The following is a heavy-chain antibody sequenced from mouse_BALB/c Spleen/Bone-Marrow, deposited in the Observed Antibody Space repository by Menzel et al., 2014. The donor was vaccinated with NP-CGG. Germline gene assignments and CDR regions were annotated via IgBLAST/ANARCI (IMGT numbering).Heavy chain of an antibody. J-gene: IGHJ3*01. V-gene: IGHV1S41*01. CDR3: AREYGNSAWFAN. D-gene: IGHD2-10*02. Sequence: DLVKPGASGNLSCNASGYTFTGYCINWIKQRPGQGLEWIGRIAPGSGSTYYNEMFRGKATLTVDTSSSPPYIHLSHLSSHYSAFYFFAREYGNSAWFANWVQGTLVTVS. CDR2: IAPGSGST. CDR1: GYTFTGYC.